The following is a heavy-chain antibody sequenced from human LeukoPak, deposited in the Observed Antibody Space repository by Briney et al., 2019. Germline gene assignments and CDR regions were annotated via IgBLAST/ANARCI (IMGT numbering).Heavy chain of an antibody. CDR1: GESISSGDYY. V-gene: IGHV4-61*02. CDR2: ISSSGST. CDR3: ARGPYSYDSSGAFDI. Sequence: NASEALSLTCTVSGESISSGDYYWSWIRQPAGKGLEWIGRISSSGSTNYNPSLKSRVTISVDTSKNQFSLKLSSVTAADTAVYFCARGPYSYDSSGAFDIWGQGTMVTVSS. D-gene: IGHD3-22*01. J-gene: IGHJ3*02.